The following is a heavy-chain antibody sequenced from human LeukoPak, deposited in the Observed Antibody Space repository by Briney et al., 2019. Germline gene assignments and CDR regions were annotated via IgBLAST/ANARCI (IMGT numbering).Heavy chain of an antibody. CDR1: EFTFW. Sequence: PGGSLRLSCAASEFTFWMHWVRQAPGKGLVWVSQINGDGSSTSYADSVKGRFTISRDNAKNTLYLQMNSLRAEDTAVYYCSNLDWGQGTLVTVSS. V-gene: IGHV3-74*01. J-gene: IGHJ4*02. CDR3: SNLD. CDR2: INGDGSST.